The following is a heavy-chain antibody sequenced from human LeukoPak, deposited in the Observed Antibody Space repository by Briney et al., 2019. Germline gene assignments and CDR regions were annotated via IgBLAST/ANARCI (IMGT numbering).Heavy chain of an antibody. CDR1: GGSISSGGYY. Sequence: PSQTLSLTCTVSGGSISSGGYYWSWIRQHPGKGLEWIGYIYYSGSTYYNPSLKSRVTISVDTSKNQFSLKLSSVTAADTAVYYWARTEARIVVVPAATSDFDPWGQGTMVTVA. V-gene: IGHV4-31*03. CDR2: IYYSGST. CDR3: ARTEARIVVVPAATSDFDP. J-gene: IGHJ5*02. D-gene: IGHD2-2*01.